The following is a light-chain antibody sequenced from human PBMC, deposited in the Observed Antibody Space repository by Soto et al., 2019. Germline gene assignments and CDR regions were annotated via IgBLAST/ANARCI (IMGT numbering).Light chain of an antibody. CDR3: QKYNSAPWT. J-gene: IGKJ1*01. Sequence: DIQMTQSPSSLSASVGDRVNITCRASQGISNYLAWYQQKPGKVPKLLIYAASTLQSGVPSRFSGSGSGTDFTLTISSLQPEDVATYYCQKYNSAPWTFGQGPKVEIK. CDR2: AAS. V-gene: IGKV1-27*01. CDR1: QGISNY.